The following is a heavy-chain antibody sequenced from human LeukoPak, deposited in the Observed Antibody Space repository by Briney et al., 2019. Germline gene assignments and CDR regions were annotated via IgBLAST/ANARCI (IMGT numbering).Heavy chain of an antibody. D-gene: IGHD3-22*01. J-gene: IGHJ4*02. V-gene: IGHV4-59*12. CDR1: GGSISSYY. Sequence: SETLSLTCTASGGSISSYYWSWIRQPPGKGLEWIGYIYHSGSTYYNPSLKGRVTISVDRSKNQFSLKLSSVTAADTAVYYCARSHYDSSGSPIFGLGVDYWGQGTLVTVSS. CDR2: IYHSGST. CDR3: ARSHYDSSGSPIFGLGVDY.